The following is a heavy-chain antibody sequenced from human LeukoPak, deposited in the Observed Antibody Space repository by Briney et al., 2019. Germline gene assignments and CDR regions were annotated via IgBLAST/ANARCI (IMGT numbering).Heavy chain of an antibody. Sequence: ASVKVSFKASGYTFTSYYMHWVRQAPGQGLEWMGIINPSGGSTSYAQKFQGRVTVTRDMSTSTVYMELSSLRSEDTAVYYCARDYYDSSGYYQNWGQGTLVTVSS. V-gene: IGHV1-46*01. CDR1: GYTFTSYY. J-gene: IGHJ4*02. CDR2: INPSGGST. D-gene: IGHD3-22*01. CDR3: ARDYYDSSGYYQN.